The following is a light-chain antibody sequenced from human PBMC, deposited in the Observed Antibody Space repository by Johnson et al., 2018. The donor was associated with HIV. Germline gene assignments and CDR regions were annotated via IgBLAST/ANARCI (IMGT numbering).Light chain of an antibody. V-gene: IGLV1-51*02. CDR2: ENN. Sequence: QAVLTQPPSVSAAPGQKVTISCSGSSSIIRNNYVSWYQQLPGAAPKLLIYENNKRPSGIPDRFSGSKSGTSATLGITGLQTGDEVDYYCGTWDSSLSAGVFGTGTKVTVL. CDR3: GTWDSSLSAGV. J-gene: IGLJ1*01. CDR1: SSIIRNNY.